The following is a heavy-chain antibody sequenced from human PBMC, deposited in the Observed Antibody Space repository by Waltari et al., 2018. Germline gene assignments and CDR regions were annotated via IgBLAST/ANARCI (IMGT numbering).Heavy chain of an antibody. CDR1: GGTFSSYT. CDR3: ARSLPIAVAGPFDY. V-gene: IGHV1-69*02. CDR2: IIPTLGIA. J-gene: IGHJ4*02. D-gene: IGHD6-19*01. Sequence: QVQLVQSGAEVKKPGSSVKVSCKASGGTFSSYTISWVRQAPGQGLEWMGRIIPTLGIANYAQKFQGRVTITADKSTSTAYMELSSLRSEDTAVYYCARSLPIAVAGPFDYWGQGTLVTVSS.